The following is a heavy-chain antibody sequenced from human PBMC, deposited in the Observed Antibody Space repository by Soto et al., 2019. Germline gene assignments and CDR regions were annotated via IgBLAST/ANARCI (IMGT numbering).Heavy chain of an antibody. Sequence: GGSLRLSCAASGFTFSSYAMSWVRQAPGKGLEWDSAISGSGGSTYYADSVKGRFTISRDNSKNTLYLQMNSLRAEDTAVYYCAKDLYGPSRDTYYDILTGPFDYWGQGTLVTVSS. CDR2: ISGSGGST. CDR1: GFTFSSYA. J-gene: IGHJ4*02. CDR3: AKDLYGPSRDTYYDILTGPFDY. D-gene: IGHD3-9*01. V-gene: IGHV3-23*01.